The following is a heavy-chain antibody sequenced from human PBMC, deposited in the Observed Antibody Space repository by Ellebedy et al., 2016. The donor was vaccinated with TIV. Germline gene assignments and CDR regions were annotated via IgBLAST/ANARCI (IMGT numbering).Heavy chain of an antibody. J-gene: IGHJ4*02. CDR1: GGSISSSSYY. CDR2: IHYSGST. V-gene: IGHV4-39*01. D-gene: IGHD3-22*01. CDR3: ARLPGEDSRGYYFDH. Sequence: MPSETLSLTCTVSGGSISSSSYYWGWTRQPPGKGLDWIGSIHYSGSTYYNPSLKSRVTISVDTSKNQFSLRLSSVTAADTAVYYCARLPGEDSRGYYFDHWGQGTLVTDSS.